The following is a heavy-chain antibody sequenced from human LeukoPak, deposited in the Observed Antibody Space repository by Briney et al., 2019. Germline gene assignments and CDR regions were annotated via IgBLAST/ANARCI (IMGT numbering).Heavy chain of an antibody. CDR2: IKQDGSEK. CDR3: AYGSGSYYKTALDY. Sequence: PGGSLRLSCAASGYVFTKDWMGWVRQAPGKGLEWVANIKQDGSEKYYVDSVKGRFTISRDNAKNSLYLQMNSLRAEDTAVYYCAYGSGSYYKTALDYWGQGTLVTVSS. CDR1: GYVFTKDW. J-gene: IGHJ4*02. D-gene: IGHD3-10*01. V-gene: IGHV3-7*01.